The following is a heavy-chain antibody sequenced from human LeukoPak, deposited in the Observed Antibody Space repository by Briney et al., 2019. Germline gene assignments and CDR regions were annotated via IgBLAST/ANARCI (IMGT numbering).Heavy chain of an antibody. J-gene: IGHJ3*02. CDR1: GFTFSSYS. CDR2: ISSSSSTI. V-gene: IGHV3-48*04. D-gene: IGHD6-19*01. Sequence: GGSLRLSCAASGFTFSSYSMNWVRQAPGKGLEWVSYISSSSSTIYYADSVKGRFTISRDIAKNSLYLQMNSLRAEDTAVYYCARVMTEGGWYVDAFDIWGQGTMVTVSS. CDR3: ARVMTEGGWYVDAFDI.